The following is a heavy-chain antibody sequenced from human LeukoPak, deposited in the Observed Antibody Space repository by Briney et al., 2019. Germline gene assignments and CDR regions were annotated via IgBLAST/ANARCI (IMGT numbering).Heavy chain of an antibody. CDR3: ATNGYSSSWYYYYGMDV. Sequence: TGGSLRLSCAASGFTVSSNYMSWVRQAPGKGLEWVSVIYSGGSTYYADSVKGRFTISRDNSKNTLYLQMNSLRAEDTAVYYCATNGYSSSWYYYYGMDVWGQGTTVTVSS. J-gene: IGHJ6*02. D-gene: IGHD6-13*01. CDR1: GFTVSSNY. CDR2: IYSGGST. V-gene: IGHV3-66*01.